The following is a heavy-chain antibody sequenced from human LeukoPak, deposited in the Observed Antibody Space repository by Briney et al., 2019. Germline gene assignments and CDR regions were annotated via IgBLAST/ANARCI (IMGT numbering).Heavy chain of an antibody. CDR1: GFTFSSYG. J-gene: IGHJ4*02. CDR3: AKDDEQWLVGVFDY. CDR2: TSWNSGSI. Sequence: GGSLRLSCAASGFTFSSYGMHWVRQAPGKGLEWVSGTSWNSGSIGYADSVKGRFTISRDNAKNSLCLQMNSLRAEDTALYYCAKDDEQWLVGVFDYWGQGTLVTVSS. D-gene: IGHD6-19*01. V-gene: IGHV3-9*01.